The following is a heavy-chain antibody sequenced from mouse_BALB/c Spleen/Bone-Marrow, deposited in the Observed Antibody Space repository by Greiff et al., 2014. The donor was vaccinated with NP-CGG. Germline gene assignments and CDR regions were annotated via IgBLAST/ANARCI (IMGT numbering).Heavy chain of an antibody. Sequence: VQLQQSGPELVKPGASVKMSCKASGYTFTSYVMHWVKQKPGQGLEWIGFINPFNGGAKYNEKFRGKATLTSDESSSTAYMERSSLTSEDSAVYYCAGPAWFAYWGRGTLVTVSA. CDR2: INPFNGGA. CDR3: AGPAWFAY. J-gene: IGHJ3*01. CDR1: GYTFTSYV. V-gene: IGHV1-14*01.